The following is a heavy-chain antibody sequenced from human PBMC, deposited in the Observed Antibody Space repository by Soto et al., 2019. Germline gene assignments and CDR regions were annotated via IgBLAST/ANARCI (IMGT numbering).Heavy chain of an antibody. Sequence: SETLSLTCTVSGGSIYRSGYYWGWIRQPPGRGLEWTGNIDYNGVTYSNPSLKSRVTIPRDTSKNQFSLKLTSVTAADTALYYCGKVLVGATGHTDSDSWGPGTLVTVSS. CDR1: GGSIYRSGYY. CDR2: IDYNGVT. J-gene: IGHJ4*02. V-gene: IGHV4-39*01. D-gene: IGHD2-15*01. CDR3: GKVLVGATGHTDSDS.